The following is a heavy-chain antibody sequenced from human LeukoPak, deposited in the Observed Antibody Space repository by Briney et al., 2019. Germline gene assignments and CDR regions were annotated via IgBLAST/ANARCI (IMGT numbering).Heavy chain of an antibody. V-gene: IGHV1-18*01. CDR3: ARDYDFWGGYYSGGLSERDGSLRFDY. D-gene: IGHD3-3*01. Sequence: GASVKVSCKASGYTFTSYGISWVRQAPGQGLEWMGWISAYNGNTNYAQKLQGRVTMTTDTSTSTAYMELRSLRSDDTAVYYCARDYDFWGGYYSGGLSERDGSLRFDYWGQGTLVTVSS. CDR2: ISAYNGNT. CDR1: GYTFTSYG. J-gene: IGHJ4*02.